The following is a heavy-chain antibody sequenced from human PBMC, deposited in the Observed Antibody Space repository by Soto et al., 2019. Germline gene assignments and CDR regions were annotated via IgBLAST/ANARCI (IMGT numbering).Heavy chain of an antibody. V-gene: IGHV3-74*01. D-gene: IGHD3-16*01. Sequence: EVQLVESGGGLVQPGGSLRLSCAASGFTFGNYWMHWVRQAPGKGLVWVARINSDGSSTSYADSVKGRFPISRDNTKNTMYLQMKSLRAEDTAMYYCTKVISTVGGDFDSWGQGTLVTVSS. J-gene: IGHJ4*02. CDR1: GFTFGNYW. CDR2: INSDGSST. CDR3: TKVISTVGGDFDS.